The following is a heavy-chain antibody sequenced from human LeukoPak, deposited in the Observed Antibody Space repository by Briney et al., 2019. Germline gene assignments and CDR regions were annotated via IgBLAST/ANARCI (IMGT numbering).Heavy chain of an antibody. D-gene: IGHD4-11*01. CDR3: RSEIDDYSRY. V-gene: IGHV4-38-2*02. CDR2: ISQSGNT. Sequence: PSETLSLTCSVSGYSISSGYEWGWIRQPPGKRLEWIGSISQSGNTYDNLSLKSRVTMSVDTARNQFSLKLTSVTAADTAVYCVRSEIDDYSRYWGRGMLVIVSS. CDR1: GYSISSGYE. J-gene: IGHJ4*02.